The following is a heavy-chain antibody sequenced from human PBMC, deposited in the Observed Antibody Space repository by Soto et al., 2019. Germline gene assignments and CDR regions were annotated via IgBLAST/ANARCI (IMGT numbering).Heavy chain of an antibody. CDR2: ISSSGSTI. CDR3: ARDLRAAAGLYFDY. J-gene: IGHJ4*02. Sequence: GGSLRLSCSASGFTFRDYYMTWIRQAPGKGLEWVSYISSSGSTIYYTDSVKGRFTISRDNAKSSLYLQMNSLRAEDTAVYYCARDLRAAAGLYFDYCGQGTLVTVSS. D-gene: IGHD6-13*01. V-gene: IGHV3-11*01. CDR1: GFTFRDYY.